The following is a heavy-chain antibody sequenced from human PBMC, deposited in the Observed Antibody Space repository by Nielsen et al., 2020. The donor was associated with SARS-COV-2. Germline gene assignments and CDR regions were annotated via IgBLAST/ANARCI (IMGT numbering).Heavy chain of an antibody. J-gene: IGHJ6*02. V-gene: IGHV3-30-3*01. D-gene: IGHD1-20*01. Sequence: GESLKISCAASGFTFSSYAMHWVRQAPGKGLEWVAVISYDGSNKYYADSVKGRFTISRDNSKNTLYLQMNSLRAEDTAVYYCARDRNWNYYYCGMDVWGQGTTVTVSS. CDR3: ARDRNWNYYYCGMDV. CDR2: ISYDGSNK. CDR1: GFTFSSYA.